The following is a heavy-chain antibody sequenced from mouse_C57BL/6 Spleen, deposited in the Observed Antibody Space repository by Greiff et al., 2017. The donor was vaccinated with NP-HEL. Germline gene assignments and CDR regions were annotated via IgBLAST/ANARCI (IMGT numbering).Heavy chain of an antibody. Sequence: QVQLQQPGAELVRPGSSVKLSCKASGYTFTSYWMHWVKQRPIQGLEWIGNIDPSDSETHYNQKFKDKATLTVDKSSSTAYMQLSSLTSEDSAVYYCARKDGNYGDAMDYWGQGTSVTVSS. CDR1: GYTFTSYW. V-gene: IGHV1-52*01. J-gene: IGHJ4*01. D-gene: IGHD2-1*01. CDR2: IDPSDSET. CDR3: ARKDGNYGDAMDY.